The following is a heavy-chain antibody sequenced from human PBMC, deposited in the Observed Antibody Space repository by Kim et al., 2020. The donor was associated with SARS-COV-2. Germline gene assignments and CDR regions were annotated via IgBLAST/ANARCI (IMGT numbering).Heavy chain of an antibody. Sequence: YSPSFQGQVTISADKSISTAYLQWSSLKASNTAMYYCAALIAGDYSNFDYWGQGTLVTVSS. V-gene: IGHV5-51*01. J-gene: IGHJ4*02. D-gene: IGHD4-4*01. CDR3: AALIAGDYSNFDY.